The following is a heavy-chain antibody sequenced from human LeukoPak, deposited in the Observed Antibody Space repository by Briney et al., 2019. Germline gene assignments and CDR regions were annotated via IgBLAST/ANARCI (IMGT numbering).Heavy chain of an antibody. CDR2: ISGDARTT. V-gene: IGHV3-74*01. J-gene: IGHJ4*02. CDR1: GFTFSRYW. D-gene: IGHD6-19*01. Sequence: GGSLRLSCAASGFTFSRYWMHWVRQAPGKGLVWVSRISGDARTTTYADSVKGRFTIFRDNAKNTLYLQMNSLRAEDTALYYCVRDRAVAGTEDFYFDFWGQGTLVTVSS. CDR3: VRDRAVAGTEDFYFDF.